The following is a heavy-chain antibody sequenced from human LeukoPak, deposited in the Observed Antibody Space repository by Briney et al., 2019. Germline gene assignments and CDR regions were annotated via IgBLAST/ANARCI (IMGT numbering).Heavy chain of an antibody. CDR1: GFSLSTSGVG. J-gene: IGHJ4*02. Sequence: SGPTLVNPTQTLTLTCTFSGFSLSTSGVGVGWIRQPPGKALEWLALIYWDDDKRYSPSLKSRLTITKDTSKNQVVLTMTNMDPVDTATYYCAHRGAWVGRTPQDFDYWGQGTLVTVSS. CDR3: AHRGAWVGRTPQDFDY. CDR2: IYWDDDK. V-gene: IGHV2-5*02. D-gene: IGHD1-26*01.